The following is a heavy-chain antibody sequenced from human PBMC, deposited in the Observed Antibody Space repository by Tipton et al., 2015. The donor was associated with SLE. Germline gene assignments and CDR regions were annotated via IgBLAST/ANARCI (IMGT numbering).Heavy chain of an antibody. CDR3: ARSERAAGNFDDYSGMDV. D-gene: IGHD1-1*01. Sequence: TLSLTCAVTGGSFSDYYWSWIRQPPGKGLEWIGEINLSGRANYSPSLKSRVTISEDMSKKQFSLRLSSVTAADTAVYYCARSERAAGNFDDYSGMDVLGHASAVTFSS. J-gene: IGHJ6*02. CDR1: GGSFSDYY. V-gene: IGHV4-34*01. CDR2: INLSGRA.